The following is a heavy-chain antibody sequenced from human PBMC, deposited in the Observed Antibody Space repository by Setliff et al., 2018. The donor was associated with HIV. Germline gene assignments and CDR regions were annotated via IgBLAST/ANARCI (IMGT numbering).Heavy chain of an antibody. Sequence: GASVKVSCKSSGGSFNTYAINWVRQAPGQGLEWMGGITSIFDKANYAQKFHGRLTITADDSTRTVYMELNSLGSGDTAVYYCARGGVRGYSYGEAFDIWGQGTLVTVSS. D-gene: IGHD5-18*01. CDR1: GGSFNTYA. CDR3: ARGGVRGYSYGEAFDI. V-gene: IGHV1-69*13. CDR2: ITSIFDKA. J-gene: IGHJ3*02.